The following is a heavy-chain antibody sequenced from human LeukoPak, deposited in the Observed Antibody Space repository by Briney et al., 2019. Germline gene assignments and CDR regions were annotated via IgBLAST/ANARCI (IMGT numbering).Heavy chain of an antibody. D-gene: IGHD3-16*01. Sequence: GGSLRLSCTASGFTFNTYWMNWARQAPGKGLEWVASINPSESVKYYVNSVKGRFTISRDNAKNSLYLQVSNLRAEDTAVYFCARGGGLDVWGQGATVTVSS. CDR3: ARGGGLDV. J-gene: IGHJ6*02. CDR1: GFTFNTYW. CDR2: INPSESVK. V-gene: IGHV3-7*03.